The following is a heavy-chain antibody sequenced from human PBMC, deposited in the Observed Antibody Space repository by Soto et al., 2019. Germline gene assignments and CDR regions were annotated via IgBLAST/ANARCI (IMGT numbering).Heavy chain of an antibody. V-gene: IGHV2-70*04. CDR3: ARAFYGMDV. Sequence: ESGPTLVNPTQTLTLTCTVSGFSLSGTGMRVTWIRQPPGKALEWLARIDWEDTKLYSSSLKTRLSISRDTSKNQVVLTMTNMDPADTGTYYCARAFYGMDVWGQGTTVTVS. CDR1: GFSLSGTGMR. CDR2: IDWEDTK. J-gene: IGHJ6*02.